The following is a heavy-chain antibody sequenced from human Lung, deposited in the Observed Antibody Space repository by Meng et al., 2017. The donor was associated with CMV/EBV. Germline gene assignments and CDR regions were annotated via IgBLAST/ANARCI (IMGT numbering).Heavy chain of an antibody. Sequence: GEXXTISCAASGFTFSSYSMNWVRQAPGKGLEWVSSISSSSSYIYYADSVKGRFTISRDNAKKSLYLQMNSLRAEDTAVYYCARDGRGSRATRYVDYFDYWXQGTLVTVSS. CDR1: GFTFSSYS. CDR3: ARDGRGSRATRYVDYFDY. CDR2: ISSSSSYI. J-gene: IGHJ4*02. D-gene: IGHD2-2*01. V-gene: IGHV3-21*01.